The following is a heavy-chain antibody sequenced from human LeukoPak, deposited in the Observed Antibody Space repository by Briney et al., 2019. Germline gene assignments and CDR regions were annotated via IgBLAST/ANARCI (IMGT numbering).Heavy chain of an antibody. D-gene: IGHD4-17*01. CDR1: GFTFDEYA. Sequence: GGSLRLSCAASGFTFDEYAMHWVRQAPGKGLEWVSGIRWNGGTRGYASSVKGRFTIARDNAKSSLYLQMNSLRDEDTALYYCVKDLHTGEDDGDPVYYFDHWGQGTLVTVSS. J-gene: IGHJ4*02. CDR3: VKDLHTGEDDGDPVYYFDH. V-gene: IGHV3-9*01. CDR2: IRWNGGTR.